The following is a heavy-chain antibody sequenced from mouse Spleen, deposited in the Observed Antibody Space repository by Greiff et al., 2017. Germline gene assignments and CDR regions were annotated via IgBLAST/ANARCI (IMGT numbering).Heavy chain of an antibody. D-gene: IGHD1-1*01. CDR1: GFSLTSYD. CDR2: IWTGGGT. V-gene: IGHV2-9-2*01. Sequence: QVQLQQSGPGLVAPSQSLSITCTVSGFSLTSYDISWIRQPPGKGLEWLGVIWTGGGTNYNSAFMSRLSISKDNSKSQVFLKMNSLQTDDTAIYYCVRSYGRVGDWYFDVWGAGTTVTVSS. J-gene: IGHJ1*01. CDR3: VRSYGRVGDWYFDV.